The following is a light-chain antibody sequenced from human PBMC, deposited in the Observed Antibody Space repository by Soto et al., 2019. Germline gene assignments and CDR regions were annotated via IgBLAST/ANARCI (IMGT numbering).Light chain of an antibody. CDR2: LNPDGTH. V-gene: IGLV4-69*01. Sequence: QPVLTQSPSASASLGASVKLTCTLSTRHRSYAIAWHQHQPEKGPRFLMSLNPDGTHRKGDGIPDRFSGYSSGAERYLTISSLQSEYEADYYCQTWGTAMVVFGGGTKVTVL. CDR1: TRHRSYA. J-gene: IGLJ2*01. CDR3: QTWGTAMVV.